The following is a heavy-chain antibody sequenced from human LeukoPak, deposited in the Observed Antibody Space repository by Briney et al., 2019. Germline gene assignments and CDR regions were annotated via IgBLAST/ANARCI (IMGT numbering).Heavy chain of an antibody. CDR2: IRADNGDT. V-gene: IGHV1-18*01. CDR1: GYTFTSHG. CDR3: ARDWPTVITDY. D-gene: IGHD4-11*01. Sequence: GASVKVSCKTSGYTFTSHGISWVRQAPGQGLEWMGWIRADNGDTKYAQKFQGRLTVTTDTSTGAAYMELRSLSADDTAVYYCARDWPTVITDYWGQGTLVTVSS. J-gene: IGHJ4*02.